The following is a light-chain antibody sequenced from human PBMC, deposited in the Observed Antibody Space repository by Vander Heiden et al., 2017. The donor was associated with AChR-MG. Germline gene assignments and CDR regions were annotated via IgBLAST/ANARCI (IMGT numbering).Light chain of an antibody. CDR1: VLAKKY. J-gene: IGLJ3*02. CDR2: KDR. V-gene: IGLV3-27*01. Sequence: SYELTQPSSVSVSPGQTARITCSGDVLAKKYARWFQQKPGQDPVLVIYKDRERPSGIPERFSGSSSGTTVTMTISGAQVEDEAYYYCYSAADNNWVFGGGTKLTVI. CDR3: YSAADNNWV.